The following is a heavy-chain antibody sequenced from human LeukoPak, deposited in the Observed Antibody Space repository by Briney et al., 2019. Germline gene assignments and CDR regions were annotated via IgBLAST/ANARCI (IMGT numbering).Heavy chain of an antibody. D-gene: IGHD6-6*01. V-gene: IGHV3-74*01. J-gene: IGHJ4*02. CDR1: GFTLSDYW. CDR2: INPDGSST. CDR3: VRSTAVLPFDY. Sequence: GGSLRLSCAASGFTLSDYWMHWVRQAPGKGLVWVSRINPDGSSTNDADFVKGRFTISRDNAKNTLNLQMKSLRAEDTAVYYCVRSTAVLPFDYWGQGIPVTVSS.